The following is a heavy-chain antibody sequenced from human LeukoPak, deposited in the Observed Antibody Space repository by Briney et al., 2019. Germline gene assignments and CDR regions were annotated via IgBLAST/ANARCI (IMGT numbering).Heavy chain of an antibody. Sequence: ASVKVSCKASRGTFSSYAISWVRQAPGQGLEWMGGIIPIFGTANYAQKFQGRVTITTDESTSTAYMELSSLRSEDTAVYYCARRPHHDFWSGYYSTGAFDIWGQGTMVTVSS. CDR2: IIPIFGTA. CDR1: RGTFSSYA. D-gene: IGHD3-3*01. CDR3: ARRPHHDFWSGYYSTGAFDI. J-gene: IGHJ3*02. V-gene: IGHV1-69*05.